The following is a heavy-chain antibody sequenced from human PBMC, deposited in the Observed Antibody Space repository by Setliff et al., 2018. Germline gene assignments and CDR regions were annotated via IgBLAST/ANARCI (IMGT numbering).Heavy chain of an antibody. Sequence: ASVKVSCKASGGTFSSYAISWVRQAPGQGLEWMGRFIPIFGTAIYAQKFQGRVTMTEDTSTDTAYMELSSLRSEDTAVYYCATSVSWIQLVLYPQGHPEPFDYWGQGTLVTVSS. D-gene: IGHD5-18*01. CDR1: GGTFSSYA. CDR3: ATSVSWIQLVLYPQGHPEPFDY. V-gene: IGHV1-69*06. J-gene: IGHJ4*02. CDR2: FIPIFGTA.